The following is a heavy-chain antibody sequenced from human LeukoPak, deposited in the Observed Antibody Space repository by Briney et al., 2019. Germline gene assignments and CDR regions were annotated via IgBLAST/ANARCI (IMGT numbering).Heavy chain of an antibody. CDR1: GDSISSYY. D-gene: IGHD3-10*01. Sequence: SETLSPTCTVSGDSISSYYWSWIRQSAGKGLEWIGRINTSGNTNYNPSLKSRVTMSLDTSKNHFSLNLSSVTVADTAVYYCARDRLGFRVDVWGKGTTVTVSS. CDR2: INTSGNT. V-gene: IGHV4-4*07. J-gene: IGHJ6*04. CDR3: ARDRLGFRVDV.